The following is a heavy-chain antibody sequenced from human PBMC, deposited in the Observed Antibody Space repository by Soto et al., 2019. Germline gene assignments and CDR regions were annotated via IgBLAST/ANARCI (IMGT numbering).Heavy chain of an antibody. CDR2: ISGSGGST. CDR3: AKDLVWFGELVYFDY. Sequence: EVQLLESGGGLVQPGGSLRLSCAASGFTFSSYAMSWVRQAPGKGLEWVSAISGSGGSTYYADSVKGRFTISRDNSKNTRYLQMNRLRAEDTAVYYCAKDLVWFGELVYFDYWGQGTLVTVSS. CDR1: GFTFSSYA. V-gene: IGHV3-23*01. D-gene: IGHD3-10*01. J-gene: IGHJ4*02.